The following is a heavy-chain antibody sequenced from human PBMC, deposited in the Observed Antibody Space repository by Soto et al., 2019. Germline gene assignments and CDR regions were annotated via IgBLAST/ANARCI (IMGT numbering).Heavy chain of an antibody. J-gene: IGHJ4*02. Sequence: EVQLVESGGGLVQPGGSLRLSCAASGFTFSNYNMNWVRQAPGKGLEWVSYISSSRDSMNYADSVKGRFTISRDNAKNSLFLQMNSLRDEDTAVYYCARPPIDWIGNSVVFDSWGQGTLVTVSS. V-gene: IGHV3-48*02. CDR2: ISSSRDSM. D-gene: IGHD1-1*01. CDR1: GFTFSNYN. CDR3: ARPPIDWIGNSVVFDS.